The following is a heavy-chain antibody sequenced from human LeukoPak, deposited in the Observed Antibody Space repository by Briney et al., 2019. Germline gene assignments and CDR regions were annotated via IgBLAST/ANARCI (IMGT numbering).Heavy chain of an antibody. CDR3: VRQYGSGSPSFDY. D-gene: IGHD3-10*01. Sequence: GESLRISCKGSGSTFTNYWIGWVRQLPGKGLEWMGIIYPGDSETRYSPSFQGQVTMSADKSISTAYLPWSSLKASDTAMYYCVRQYGSGSPSFDYWGQGTLVTVSS. V-gene: IGHV5-51*01. J-gene: IGHJ4*02. CDR1: GSTFTNYW. CDR2: IYPGDSET.